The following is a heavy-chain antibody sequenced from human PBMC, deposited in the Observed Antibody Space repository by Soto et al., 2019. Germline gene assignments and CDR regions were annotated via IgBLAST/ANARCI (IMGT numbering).Heavy chain of an antibody. CDR3: ATSAFCSGGNCYWYFDL. CDR2: MSYDGNIK. V-gene: IGHV3-30*03. J-gene: IGHJ2*01. Sequence: QVQLVESGGGVVQPGRSLRLSCAASGFTFSTYGLHWVRQAPGKGLEWVAVMSYDGNIKYYADSVKGRFTISRDNSKNTLYLQMNSLRAEDTAMYYCATSAFCSGGNCYWYFDLWGRGTLVTVSS. D-gene: IGHD2-15*01. CDR1: GFTFSTYG.